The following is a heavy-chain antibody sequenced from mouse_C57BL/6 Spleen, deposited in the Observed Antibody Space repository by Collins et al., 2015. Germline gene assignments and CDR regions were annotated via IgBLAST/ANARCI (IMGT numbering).Heavy chain of an antibody. CDR1: GYTFTSYG. CDR3: AIYYHGSRRRYFDV. Sequence: EVQLQQSGAELVRPGSSVKMSCKTSGYTFTSYGINWVKQRPGRGLEWIGYIYIGNGYTEYNEKFKGKATLTSDTSSSTAYMQLSSLTSEDSAIYFCAIYYHGSRRRYFDVWGTGTTVTVSS. V-gene: IGHV1-58*01. J-gene: IGHJ1*03. D-gene: IGHD1-1*01. CDR2: IYIGNGYT.